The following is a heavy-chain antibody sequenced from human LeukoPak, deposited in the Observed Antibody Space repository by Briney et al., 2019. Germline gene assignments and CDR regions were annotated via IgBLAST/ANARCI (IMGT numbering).Heavy chain of an antibody. J-gene: IGHJ4*02. Sequence: SQTLSLTCAISGDSVSRDSIAWNWIRQSPSRGLEWLGRTYYRSKWYNDYAVSVKSRITINPDTSKNQFSLQLNSVTPEDTAVYYCARGLGWPYFDYWGQGTLVTVSS. V-gene: IGHV6-1*01. D-gene: IGHD5-24*01. CDR2: TYYRSKWYN. CDR1: GDSVSRDSIA. CDR3: ARGLGWPYFDY.